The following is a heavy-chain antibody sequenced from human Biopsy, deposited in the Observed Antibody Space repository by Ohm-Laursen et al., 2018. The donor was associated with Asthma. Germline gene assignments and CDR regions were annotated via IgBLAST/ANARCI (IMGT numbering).Heavy chain of an antibody. J-gene: IGHJ6*02. CDR3: VRQSGYRSGWPKLLFVYYGMDV. CDR2: INHRGST. CDR1: GGSFSNYY. V-gene: IGHV4-34*01. Sequence: TLSLTCAVYGGSFSNYYWTWIRQPPGKGLEWFGEINHRGSTNYNPSLKSRVTLSVDTSKNELSLRLSFVTAADTAQYYCVRQSGYRSGWPKLLFVYYGMDVWGPGTTVTVSS. D-gene: IGHD6-19*01.